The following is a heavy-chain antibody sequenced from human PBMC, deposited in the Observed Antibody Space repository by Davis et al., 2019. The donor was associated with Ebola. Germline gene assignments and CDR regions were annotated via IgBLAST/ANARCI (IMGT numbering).Heavy chain of an antibody. D-gene: IGHD1-1*01. CDR1: GYTFTGYY. CDR3: ATPTKNVPHDAFDI. Sequence: ASVKVSCKASGYTFTGYYMHWVRQAPGQGLEWMGRINPNSGGTNYAQKFQGRVTMTRDTSISTAYMELSRLRSDDTAVYYCATPTKNVPHDAFDIWGQGTMVTVSS. J-gene: IGHJ3*02. V-gene: IGHV1-2*06. CDR2: INPNSGGT.